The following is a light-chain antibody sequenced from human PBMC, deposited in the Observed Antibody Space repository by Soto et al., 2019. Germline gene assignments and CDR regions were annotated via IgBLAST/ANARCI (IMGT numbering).Light chain of an antibody. CDR1: QGIRSY. V-gene: IGKV1-9*01. J-gene: IGKJ5*01. Sequence: DITLTQSPSFLSASVGDRVTITCRAIQGIRSYLAWYQQKPGKAPKLLIYAASTLQSGVPSRFSGSGSGTEFTLTISSLQPEDFATYYCQQLNSYPITFGQGTRLEIK. CDR3: QQLNSYPIT. CDR2: AAS.